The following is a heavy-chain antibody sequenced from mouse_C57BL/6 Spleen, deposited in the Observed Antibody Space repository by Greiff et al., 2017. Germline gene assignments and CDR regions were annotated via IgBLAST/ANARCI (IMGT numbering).Heavy chain of an antibody. D-gene: IGHD1-1*01. CDR1: GFNIKNTY. V-gene: IGHV14-3*01. J-gene: IGHJ3*01. CDR2: IDPANGNT. CDR3: GFIATVVAPCAY. Sequence: EVQLQQSVAELVRPGASVKLSCTASGFNIKNTYMHWVKQRPEQGLEWIGRIDPANGNTKYAPKFQGKATRSADKSSNTAYLQVSSLTSYDTSIDYCGFIATVVAPCAYWGQGTLVTVSA.